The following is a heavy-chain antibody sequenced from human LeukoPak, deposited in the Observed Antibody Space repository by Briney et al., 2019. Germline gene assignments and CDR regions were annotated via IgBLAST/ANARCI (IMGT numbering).Heavy chain of an antibody. V-gene: IGHV1-2*02. CDR2: INPNSGGT. CDR1: GYTFTDYY. CDR3: ARDQYYDSKGWFDP. Sequence: ASVKVSCKASGYTFTDYYMHWVRQAPGQGLEWMGWINPNSGGTNYAQKFQGRVTMTRDTSISTAYMELSRLRSDDTAVYYCARDQYYDSKGWFDPWGQGTLVTVSS. J-gene: IGHJ5*02. D-gene: IGHD3-16*01.